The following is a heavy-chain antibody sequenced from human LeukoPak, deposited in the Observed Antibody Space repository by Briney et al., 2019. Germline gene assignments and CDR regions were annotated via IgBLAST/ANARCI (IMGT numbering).Heavy chain of an antibody. Sequence: ASVKVFGKASGYTFTGYYMHWVRQAPGQGLEWMGWINPNSGGTNYAQKFQGRVTMTRDTSISTAYMELSRLRSDDTAVYYCARSSQEEWLGLDYWGQGTLVTVSS. V-gene: IGHV1-2*02. D-gene: IGHD6-19*01. CDR2: INPNSGGT. CDR3: ARSSQEEWLGLDY. J-gene: IGHJ4*02. CDR1: GYTFTGYY.